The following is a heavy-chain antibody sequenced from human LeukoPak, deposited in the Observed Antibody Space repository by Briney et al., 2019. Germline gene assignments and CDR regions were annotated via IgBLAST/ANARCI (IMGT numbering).Heavy chain of an antibody. CDR1: GFTFGDYA. D-gene: IGHD7-27*01. V-gene: IGHV3-49*04. Sequence: GGSLRLSCTASGFTFGDYAMSWVRQAPGKGLEWVGFIRSKAYGGTTEYAASVKGRFTISRDDSKSIAYLQMNSLKTEDTAVYYYTRAAGDSSPFDYWGQGTLVTVSS. J-gene: IGHJ4*02. CDR2: IRSKAYGGTT. CDR3: TRAAGDSSPFDY.